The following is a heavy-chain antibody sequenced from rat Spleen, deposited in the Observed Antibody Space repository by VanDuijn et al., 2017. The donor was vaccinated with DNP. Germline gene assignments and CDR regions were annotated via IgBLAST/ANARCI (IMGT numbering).Heavy chain of an antibody. CDR3: TRDLMYTTDSLFDY. CDR1: GFTFNNYW. V-gene: IGHV5-31*01. J-gene: IGHJ2*01. D-gene: IGHD1-6*01. CDR2: ITNTGGST. Sequence: EVQLVESGGGLVQPGRSLKLSCVASGFTFNNYWMTWIRQAPGKGLEWVASITNTGGSTYYPDSVKGRFTISRDNAKSTLYLQMNSLRSEDTATYYCTRDLMYTTDSLFDYWGQGVMVTVSS.